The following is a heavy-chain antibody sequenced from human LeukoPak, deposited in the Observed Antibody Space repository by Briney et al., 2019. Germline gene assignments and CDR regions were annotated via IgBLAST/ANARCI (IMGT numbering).Heavy chain of an antibody. V-gene: IGHV3-30-3*01. CDR2: ISFDGSNK. CDR1: GFTFSSYI. J-gene: IGHJ5*02. Sequence: GGSLRLSCAASGFTFSSYIIHWVRQPPGKGLEWVAVISFDGSNKYYADSVKGRFTISRDNSKNTLYLQMNSLRAEDTAVYYCAREELGSSLGFDPWGQGTLVTVSS. D-gene: IGHD3-16*01. CDR3: AREELGSSLGFDP.